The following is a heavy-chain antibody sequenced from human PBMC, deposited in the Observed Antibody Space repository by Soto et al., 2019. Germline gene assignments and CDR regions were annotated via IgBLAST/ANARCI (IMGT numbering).Heavy chain of an antibody. CDR1: GYTFTSYA. CDR2: INAGNGNT. CDR3: ARGLGLYYFDY. V-gene: IGHV1-3*01. D-gene: IGHD1-26*01. J-gene: IGHJ4*02. Sequence: ASVKVSCKASGYTFTSYAMHWVRQAPGQRLEWMGWINAGNGNTKYSQKFQGRVTITRDTSASTAYMELSSLRSENTAVYYCARGLGLYYFDYWGQGTLVTVSS.